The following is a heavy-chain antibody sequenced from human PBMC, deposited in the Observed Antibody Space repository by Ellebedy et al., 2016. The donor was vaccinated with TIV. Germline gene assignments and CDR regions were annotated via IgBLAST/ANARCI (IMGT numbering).Heavy chain of an antibody. CDR3: ARDGEEWLRLGNWFNP. CDR1: GFTFSSYW. Sequence: GGSLRLSXAASGFTFSSYWMHWVRQAPGKGLVWVSRINSDGSSTSYADSVKGRFTISRDNAKNTLYLQMNSLRAEDTAVYYCARDGEEWLRLGNWFNPWGQGTLVTVSS. J-gene: IGHJ5*02. V-gene: IGHV3-74*01. D-gene: IGHD5-12*01. CDR2: INSDGSST.